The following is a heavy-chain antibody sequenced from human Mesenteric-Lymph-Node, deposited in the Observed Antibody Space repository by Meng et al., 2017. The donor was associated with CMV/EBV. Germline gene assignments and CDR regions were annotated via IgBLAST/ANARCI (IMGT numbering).Heavy chain of an antibody. D-gene: IGHD3-3*01. J-gene: IGHJ6*02. CDR1: GFTFSSYS. CDR3: AKDVPYDFWSVYYINHGMDV. V-gene: IGHV3-23*01. CDR2: ISGSGGNT. Sequence: GESLKISCAASGFTFSSYSMNWVRQAPGKGLEWVSTISGSGGNTYYADSVKGRFTISRDNSKNTLYLQMNSLRAEDTAVYYCAKDVPYDFWSVYYINHGMDVWGQGTTVTVSS.